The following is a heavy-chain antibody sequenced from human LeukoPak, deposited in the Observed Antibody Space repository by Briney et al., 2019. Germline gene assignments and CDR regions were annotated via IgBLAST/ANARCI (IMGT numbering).Heavy chain of an antibody. CDR2: ISGSGGTP. J-gene: IGHJ4*02. Sequence: GGSLRLSCAASGFTFSSYAMNWVRQAPGKGLEWVSAISGSGGTPYYADSVKGRFTISRDNSKNTLYLQMNSLRAEDTAVYYCARGPPNCSGGSCWGQGTLVTVSS. D-gene: IGHD2-15*01. V-gene: IGHV3-23*01. CDR1: GFTFSSYA. CDR3: ARGPPNCSGGSC.